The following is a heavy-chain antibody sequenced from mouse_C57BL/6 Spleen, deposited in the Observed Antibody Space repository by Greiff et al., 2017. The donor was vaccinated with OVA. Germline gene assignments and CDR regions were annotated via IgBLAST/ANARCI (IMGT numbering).Heavy chain of an antibody. CDR1: GYTFTDYN. CDR2: INPNNGGT. Sequence: EVKLQESGPELVKPGASVKIPCKASGYTFTDYNMDWVKQSHGKSLEWIGDINPNNGGTIYNQKFKGKATLTVDKSSSTAYMELRSLTSEDTAVYYCARSKFNYGSSLFAYWGQGTLVTVSA. J-gene: IGHJ3*01. D-gene: IGHD1-1*01. CDR3: ARSKFNYGSSLFAY. V-gene: IGHV1-18*01.